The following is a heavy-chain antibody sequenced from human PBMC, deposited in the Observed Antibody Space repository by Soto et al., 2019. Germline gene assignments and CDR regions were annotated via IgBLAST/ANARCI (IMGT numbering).Heavy chain of an antibody. Sequence: QVQLVQSGAEVKKPGASVKVSCKASGYTFTDYYMHWVRQAPGQGREWMGWINPNSGGTNYAQKFQGRVTMTRDTSIRTAYMELNRLRADDTAVYYCARDKSPSSGWPGMDVWGQGTTVTVSS. D-gene: IGHD6-19*01. CDR1: GYTFTDYY. CDR2: INPNSGGT. V-gene: IGHV1-2*02. CDR3: ARDKSPSSGWPGMDV. J-gene: IGHJ6*02.